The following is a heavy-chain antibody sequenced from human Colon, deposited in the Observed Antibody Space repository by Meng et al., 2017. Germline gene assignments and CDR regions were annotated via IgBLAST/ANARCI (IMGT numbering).Heavy chain of an antibody. Sequence: QLQLQESGPRLVKPSQTLSLTCAVSGDSVTTTLSSWSWIRQSPGKGLEWIGNIYDNGYTYYSLSLRSRVTISVDRSNNQFSLNLNSVTAADTAVYFCARGYRGSTYFAYWGQGILVTVSS. CDR2: IYDNGYT. V-gene: IGHV4-30-2*06. D-gene: IGHD3-16*01. CDR1: GDSVTTTLSS. J-gene: IGHJ4*02. CDR3: ARGYRGSTYFAY.